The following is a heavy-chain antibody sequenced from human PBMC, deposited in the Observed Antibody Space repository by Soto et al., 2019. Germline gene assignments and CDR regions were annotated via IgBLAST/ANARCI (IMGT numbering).Heavy chain of an antibody. D-gene: IGHD3-10*01. CDR3: ARDLTEFGNTGYFDY. Sequence: GGSLRLSCAASGFTVSSNYMSWVRQAPGKGLEWVSVIYSGGSTYYADSVKGRFTISRDNSKNTLYLQMNSLRAEDTAVYYCARDLTEFGNTGYFDYWGQGTLVTVSS. CDR1: GFTVSSNY. V-gene: IGHV3-66*01. CDR2: IYSGGST. J-gene: IGHJ4*02.